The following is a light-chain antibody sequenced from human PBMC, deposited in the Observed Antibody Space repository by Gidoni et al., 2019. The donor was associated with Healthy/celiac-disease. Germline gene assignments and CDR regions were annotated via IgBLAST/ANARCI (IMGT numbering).Light chain of an antibody. CDR3: QQRSNWPGLT. CDR1: QSVSSD. CDR2: DAS. V-gene: IGKV3-11*01. Sequence: EIVLTQSPATLSLSPGERATLSCRASQSVSSDLAWYQQKPDQAPRLLIYDASNRATGIPARFSGSGSGTDFTLTISSLEPEDFAVYYCQQRSNWPGLTFGGGTKVEIK. J-gene: IGKJ4*01.